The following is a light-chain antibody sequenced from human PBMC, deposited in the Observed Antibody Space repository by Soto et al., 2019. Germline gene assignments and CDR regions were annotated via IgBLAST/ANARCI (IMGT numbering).Light chain of an antibody. CDR1: QNVATN. V-gene: IGKV3-15*01. J-gene: IGKJ2*01. CDR3: QQYNDWPPEDT. CDR2: GAT. Sequence: EIVMTQSPASLSVSSGESATLSCRASQNVATNLAWYQHKPGQPPRLLIYGATTRATGVPARFSGSGSGTYFTLTIRGQQSEDSALYYCQQYNDWPPEDTFGQGTKLEIK.